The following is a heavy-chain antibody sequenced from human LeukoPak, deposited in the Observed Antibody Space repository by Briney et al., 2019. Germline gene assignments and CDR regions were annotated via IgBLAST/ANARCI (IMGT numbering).Heavy chain of an antibody. Sequence: SETLSLTCTVSGGSFNSHYWSWVRQPPGKGLEWIGYLYFSGSTGYNPSLTSHVSISVEKSKNQFSLRLSSVTAADTAVYYCARPYDSSGYYIRGAFDIWGQGAMVTVS. CDR3: ARPYDSSGYYIRGAFDI. J-gene: IGHJ3*02. CDR1: GGSFNSHY. V-gene: IGHV4-59*11. CDR2: LYFSGST. D-gene: IGHD3-22*01.